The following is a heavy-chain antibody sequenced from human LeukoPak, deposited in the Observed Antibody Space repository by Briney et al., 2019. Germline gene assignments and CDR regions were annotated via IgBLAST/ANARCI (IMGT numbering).Heavy chain of an antibody. CDR3: ARDGVGAYNWFDP. V-gene: IGHV3-64*01. Sequence: GGSLRLSCAASGFTFRSYAMCWVRQAPGKGLEYVSAISSNGDNTYYASSVKGRFTISRDNSKNTLYLQMGSLRAEDMAVYYCARDGVGAYNWFDPWGQGTLVTVS. J-gene: IGHJ5*02. D-gene: IGHD1-26*01. CDR2: ISSNGDNT. CDR1: GFTFRSYA.